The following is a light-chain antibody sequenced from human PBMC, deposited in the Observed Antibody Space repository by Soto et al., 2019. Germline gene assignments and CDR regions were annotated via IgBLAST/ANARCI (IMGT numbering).Light chain of an antibody. CDR1: QSSSRY. J-gene: IGKJ1*01. CDR2: AAS. V-gene: IGKV1-39*01. Sequence: DIQMTQSPSSLSASVGDRVTITCRASQSSSRYLNWYQHKPGKAPNLLIYAASSFQSGVPSRFSGSGSGLDFTLTISSLQPEDFATYYCQQSYSTPWTFGQGTKEEIK. CDR3: QQSYSTPWT.